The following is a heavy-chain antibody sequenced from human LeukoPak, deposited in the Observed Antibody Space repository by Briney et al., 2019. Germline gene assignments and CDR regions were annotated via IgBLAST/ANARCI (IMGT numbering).Heavy chain of an antibody. CDR1: GFTFSNYP. J-gene: IGHJ6*02. Sequence: GGSLRLSCAASGFTFSNYPMAWVLQGPGKGPEWVSAVSGSGDKTIYADSVKGRFTISRDNSKNTLYLQMNSLRAEDTAVYYCARDGDIVVVPAAYYYYYGMDVWGQGTTVTVSS. CDR2: VSGSGDKT. V-gene: IGHV3-23*01. D-gene: IGHD2-2*01. CDR3: ARDGDIVVVPAAYYYYYGMDV.